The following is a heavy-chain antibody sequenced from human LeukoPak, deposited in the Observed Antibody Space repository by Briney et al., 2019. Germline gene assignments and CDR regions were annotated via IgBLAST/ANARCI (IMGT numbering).Heavy chain of an antibody. CDR1: GGTFSSYA. Sequence: GSSVKVSCKASGGTFSSYAISWVRQAPGQGLEWMGGIIPIFGTANYAQKFQGRVTITADKSTSTAYMELSSLGSEDTAVYYCHYYGSGSYLHFDYWGQGTLVTVSS. CDR3: HYYGSGSYLHFDY. D-gene: IGHD3-10*01. CDR2: IIPIFGTA. J-gene: IGHJ4*02. V-gene: IGHV1-69*06.